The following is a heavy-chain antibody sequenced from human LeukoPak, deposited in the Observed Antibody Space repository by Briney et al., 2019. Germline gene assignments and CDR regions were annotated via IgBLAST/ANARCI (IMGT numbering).Heavy chain of an antibody. CDR2: INPNSGGT. D-gene: IGHD3-10*01. J-gene: IGHJ5*02. V-gene: IGHV1-2*02. CDR3: ARVIVRGVITGSRDNWFDP. CDR1: GYTFTSYY. Sequence: ASVKVSCKASGYTFTSYYMHWVRQAPGQGLEWMGWINPNSGGTNYAQKFQGRVTMTRDTSISTAYMELSRLRSDDTAVYYCARVIVRGVITGSRDNWFDPWGQGTLVTVSS.